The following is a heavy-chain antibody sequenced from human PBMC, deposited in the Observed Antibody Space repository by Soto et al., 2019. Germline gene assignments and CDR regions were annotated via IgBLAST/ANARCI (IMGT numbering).Heavy chain of an antibody. D-gene: IGHD3-16*02. CDR3: VKDNGLGVIPVFYYFGY. CDR2: ISWNSGST. CDR1: GFSFGDYA. V-gene: IGHV3-9*01. Sequence: EVQLVESGGGLVQPGRSLRLSCAASGFSFGDYAMHWVRQAPGKGLEWVAGISWNSGSTGYADSVKGRFTISRDNAKNSLYLQTNSLRAEDTAFYYCVKDNGLGVIPVFYYFGYWGQGTLVTVSS. J-gene: IGHJ4*02.